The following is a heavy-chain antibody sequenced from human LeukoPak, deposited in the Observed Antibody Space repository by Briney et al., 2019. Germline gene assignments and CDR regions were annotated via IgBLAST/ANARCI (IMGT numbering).Heavy chain of an antibody. CDR3: AKDDRWLQYND. CDR2: ISGSSGNT. V-gene: IGHV3-23*01. J-gene: IGHJ4*02. CDR1: RFAFSSYA. Sequence: GGSLRLSCAASRFAFSSYAMTWVRQAPGKGLEWVSTISGSSGNTYYADSVKGRFTISRDNSKNTVYLQMNSLRAEDTAIYYCAKDDRWLQYNDWGQGTLVTVSS. D-gene: IGHD5-24*01.